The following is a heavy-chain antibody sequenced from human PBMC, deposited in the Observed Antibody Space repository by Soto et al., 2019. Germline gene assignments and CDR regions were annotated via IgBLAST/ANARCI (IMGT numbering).Heavy chain of an antibody. V-gene: IGHV1-2*04. J-gene: IGHJ6*02. D-gene: IGHD2-8*01. CDR2: INPKSGGT. CDR1: GYSFTDYH. Sequence: QVQLVQSGAEVKKPGASVRVSCKASGYSFTDYHIHWVRQAPGQGLEWLGRINPKSGGTSTAQKFQGWVTMTRDRSISTVYMELTRLRSDDTAVYFCARGHSTDCSNGVCSFFYNHEVDVWGQGTTVTVSS. CDR3: ARGHSTDCSNGVCSFFYNHEVDV.